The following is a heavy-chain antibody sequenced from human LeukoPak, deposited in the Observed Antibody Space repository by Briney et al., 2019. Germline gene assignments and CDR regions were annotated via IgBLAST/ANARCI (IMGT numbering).Heavy chain of an antibody. J-gene: IGHJ6*02. V-gene: IGHV4-4*07. D-gene: IGHD2-21*02. Sequence: PSETLSLTCTVSGGSISSNSWSWIRQPAGKGLEWIGHIYTSGSPNYNPSLRSRVTMSVDTSKNQFSLKLSSVTAADTAVYYCARDRFLVTAIRGYYYYGMDVWGQGTTVTVSS. CDR3: ARDRFLVTAIRGYYYYGMDV. CDR2: IYTSGSP. CDR1: GGSISSNS.